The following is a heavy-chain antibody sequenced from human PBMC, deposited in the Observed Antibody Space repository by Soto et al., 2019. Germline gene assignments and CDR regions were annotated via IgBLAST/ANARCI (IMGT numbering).Heavy chain of an antibody. J-gene: IGHJ6*02. V-gene: IGHV3-23*01. CDR3: AKDYYDSSGYYFSYYYYGMDV. D-gene: IGHD3-22*01. CDR2: ISGSGGST. CDR1: GFTFSSYA. Sequence: GGSLRLSCAASGFTFSSYAMSWVRQAPGKGLEWVSAISGSGGSTYYADSVKGRFTISRDNSKNKLYLQMNSLRAEDTAVYYCAKDYYDSSGYYFSYYYYGMDVWGQGTTVTVSS.